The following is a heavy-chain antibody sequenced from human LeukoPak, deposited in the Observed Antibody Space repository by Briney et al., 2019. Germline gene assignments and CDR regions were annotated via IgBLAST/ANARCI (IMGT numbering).Heavy chain of an antibody. CDR2: IYYSGST. V-gene: IGHV4-31*03. CDR3: ARDHGSGSDY. Sequence: SETLSLTCTVSGGSISSGGYYWSWLRQHPGKGLEWIGYIYYSGSTYYNPSLKSRVTISVDTSKNQFSLKLSSVTAADTAVYYCARDHGSGSDYWGQGTLVTVSS. J-gene: IGHJ4*02. CDR1: GGSISSGGYY. D-gene: IGHD3-10*01.